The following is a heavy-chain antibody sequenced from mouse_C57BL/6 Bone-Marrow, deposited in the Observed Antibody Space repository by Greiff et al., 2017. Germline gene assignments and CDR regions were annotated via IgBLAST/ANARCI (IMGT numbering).Heavy chain of an antibody. CDR1: GYTFTDYN. CDR3: AREDSNYEMDY. Sequence: VQLKQSGPELVKPGASVKIPCKASGYTFTDYNMDWVKQSHGKSLEWIGDINPNNGGTIYNQKFKGKATLTVYKSSSTAYMELRSLTSEDTAVYYCAREDSNYEMDYWGQGTSVTVSS. J-gene: IGHJ4*01. D-gene: IGHD2-5*01. CDR2: INPNNGGT. V-gene: IGHV1-18*01.